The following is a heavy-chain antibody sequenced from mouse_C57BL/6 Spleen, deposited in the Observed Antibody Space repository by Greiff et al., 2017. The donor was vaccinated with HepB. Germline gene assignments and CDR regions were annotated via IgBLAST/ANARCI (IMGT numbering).Heavy chain of an antibody. D-gene: IGHD2-5*01. J-gene: IGHJ1*03. CDR3: AREGGYSNYWYFDV. V-gene: IGHV3-6*01. Sequence: EVQLVESGPGLVKPSQSLSLTCSVTVYSITSGYYWNWIRQFPGNKLEWMGYISYDGSNNYNPSLKNRISITRDTSKNQFFLKLNSVTTEDTATYYCAREGGYSNYWYFDVWGTGTTVTVSS. CDR2: ISYDGSN. CDR1: VYSITSGYY.